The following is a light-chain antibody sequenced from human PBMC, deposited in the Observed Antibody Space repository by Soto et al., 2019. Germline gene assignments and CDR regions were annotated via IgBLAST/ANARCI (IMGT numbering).Light chain of an antibody. J-gene: IGKJ4*01. V-gene: IGKV1-5*03. Sequence: IQMAKCASTVCRCVGDRNTITCRASQTISSWLAWYQQKPGKAPKLLIYKASTLKSGVPSRFSGSGSGTEFTLTISSLQADDFATYFCQQYDDYPLTFGGGTKVDIK. CDR3: QQYDDYPLT. CDR1: QTISSW. CDR2: KAS.